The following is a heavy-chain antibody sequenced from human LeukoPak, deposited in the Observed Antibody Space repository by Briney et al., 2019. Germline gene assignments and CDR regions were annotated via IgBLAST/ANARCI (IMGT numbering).Heavy chain of an antibody. J-gene: IGHJ4*02. CDR3: AKKPGTTEDPFDY. CDR2: IYSGGST. V-gene: IGHV3-53*01. Sequence: GGSLRLSCAASGFTVSSNYMSWVRQAPGKGLEWVSVIYSGGSTYYADSVKGRFTISRDSSKNTLFLQMNSLRAEDTALYYCAKKPGTTEDPFDYWGQGTLVTVSS. CDR1: GFTVSSNY. D-gene: IGHD1-7*01.